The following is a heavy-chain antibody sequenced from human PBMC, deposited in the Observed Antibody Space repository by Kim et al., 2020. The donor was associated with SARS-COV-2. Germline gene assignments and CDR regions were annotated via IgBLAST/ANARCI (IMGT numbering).Heavy chain of an antibody. D-gene: IGHD3-10*01. Sequence: PSFQGQVTISADKSISTAYLQWSSLKASDTAMYYCARPRAGDLYYYGMDVWGQGTTVTVSS. CDR3: ARPRAGDLYYYGMDV. J-gene: IGHJ6*02. V-gene: IGHV5-51*01.